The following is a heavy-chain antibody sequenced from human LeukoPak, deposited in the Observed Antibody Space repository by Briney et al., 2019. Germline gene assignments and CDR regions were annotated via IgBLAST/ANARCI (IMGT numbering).Heavy chain of an antibody. Sequence: PGGSLRLSCAASGFTFSSYAMHWVRQAPGKGLEWVAVISYDGSNKYYADSVKGRFTISRDNSKNTLYLQMNSLRAEDTVVYYCARDSRVVVITTSHYYWGQGTLVTVSS. V-gene: IGHV3-30*01. D-gene: IGHD3-22*01. J-gene: IGHJ4*02. CDR1: GFTFSSYA. CDR2: ISYDGSNK. CDR3: ARDSRVVVITTSHYY.